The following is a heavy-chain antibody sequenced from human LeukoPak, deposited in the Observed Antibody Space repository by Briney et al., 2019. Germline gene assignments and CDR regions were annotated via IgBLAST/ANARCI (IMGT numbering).Heavy chain of an antibody. D-gene: IGHD2-8*01. V-gene: IGHV3-15*01. CDR1: GFTFGNAW. CDR2: IKSKTDGGTT. J-gene: IGHJ4*02. CDR3: TTHLHYLKYCTNGVCYRLFDY. Sequence: GGSLRLSCAASGFTFGNAWMSWVRQAPGEGLEWVGRIKSKTDGGTTDYAAPVKGRFTISRDDSKTTLYLQMNSLKTEDTAVYYCTTHLHYLKYCTNGVCYRLFDYWGQGTLVTVSS.